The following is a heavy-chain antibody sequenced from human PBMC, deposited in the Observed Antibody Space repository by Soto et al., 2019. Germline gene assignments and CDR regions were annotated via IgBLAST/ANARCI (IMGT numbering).Heavy chain of an antibody. Sequence: EVQLLESGGGLVQPGGSLRLSCAASGFTFSDYPMGWVRQAPGKGLEWVSSISDNGGSTYYADSVKGRFTISRDNSKNTLDLQVNSLRAEDTAVYYCAKDYGSGSYGPWGQGALVTVSS. CDR3: AKDYGSGSYGP. CDR2: ISDNGGST. CDR1: GFTFSDYP. V-gene: IGHV3-23*01. J-gene: IGHJ5*02. D-gene: IGHD3-10*01.